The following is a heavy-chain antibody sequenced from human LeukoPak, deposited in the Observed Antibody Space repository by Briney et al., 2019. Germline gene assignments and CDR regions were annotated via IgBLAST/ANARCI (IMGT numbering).Heavy chain of an antibody. J-gene: IGHJ4*02. D-gene: IGHD4-23*01. CDR1: GGTFSSYA. CDR3: ATSSTVVTPYYFDY. CDR2: IIPIFGTA. V-gene: IGHV1-69*13. Sequence: ASVKVSCKASGGTFSSYAVSWVRQAPGQVLEWMGGIIPIFGTANYAQKFQGRVTITADESTSTAYMELSSLRSEDTAVYYCATSSTVVTPYYFDYWGQGTLVTVSS.